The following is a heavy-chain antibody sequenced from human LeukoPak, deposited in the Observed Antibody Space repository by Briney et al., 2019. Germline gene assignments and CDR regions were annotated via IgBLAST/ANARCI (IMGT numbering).Heavy chain of an antibody. CDR3: ARVVPAAIYYFDY. D-gene: IGHD2-2*01. Sequence: SETLSLTCTVSGYSISSGYYWGWIRQPPGKGLEWIGSIYHSGSTYYNPSLKSRVTISVDTSKNQFSLKLSSVTAADTAVYYCARVVPAAIYYFDYWGQGTLVTVSS. CDR1: GYSISSGYY. V-gene: IGHV4-38-2*02. J-gene: IGHJ4*02. CDR2: IYHSGST.